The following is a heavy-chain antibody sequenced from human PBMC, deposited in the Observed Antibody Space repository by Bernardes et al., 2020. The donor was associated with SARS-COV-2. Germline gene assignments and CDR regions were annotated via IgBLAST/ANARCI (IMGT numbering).Heavy chain of an antibody. J-gene: IGHJ4*02. CDR1: GFTFSNYW. V-gene: IGHV3-74*01. Sequence: GGSLRLSCEASGFTFSNYWVHWVRQVPGKGLVWLSRISPDGRSTNYADSVKGRFTISRDNAKNTVFLQMTSLRADDTALYYCARGGSGSTYGYGDYWGQGTLVTVSS. CDR3: ARGGSGSTYGYGDY. CDR2: ISPDGRST. D-gene: IGHD5-18*01.